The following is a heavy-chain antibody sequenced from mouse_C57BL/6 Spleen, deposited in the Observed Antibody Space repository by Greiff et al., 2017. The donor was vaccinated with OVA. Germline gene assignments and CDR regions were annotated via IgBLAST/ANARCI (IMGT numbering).Heavy chain of an antibody. D-gene: IGHD2-4*01. CDR2: IYPGDGDT. CDR1: GYAFSSSW. Sequence: VKLMESGPELVKPGASVKISCKASGYAFSSSWMNWVKQRPGKGLEWIGRIYPGDGDTNYNGKFKGKATLTADKSSSTAYMQLSSLTSEDSAVYFCARLGDYGDYWGQGTTLTVSS. CDR3: ARLGDYGDY. V-gene: IGHV1-82*01. J-gene: IGHJ2*01.